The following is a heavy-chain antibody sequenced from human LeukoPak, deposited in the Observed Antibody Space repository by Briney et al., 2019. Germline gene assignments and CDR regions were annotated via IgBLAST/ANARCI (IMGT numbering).Heavy chain of an antibody. CDR3: GRWGISATNDH. V-gene: IGHV3-7*01. D-gene: IGHD1-26*01. CDR2: INPDGSET. J-gene: IGHJ5*02. Sequence: AGGSLRLSCAASGFRFSGYWMAWLRQAPGKGLEWVANINPDGSETTYVDSVKGRFTISRDNAKTSLFLQMDSLRAEDTAVYSCGRWGISATNDHWGQGTLVTVSS. CDR1: GFRFSGYW.